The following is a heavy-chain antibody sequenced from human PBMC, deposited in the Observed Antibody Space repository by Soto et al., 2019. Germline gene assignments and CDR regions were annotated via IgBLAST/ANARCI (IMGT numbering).Heavy chain of an antibody. CDR1: GFTFSSYG. CDR3: AKDITFDSSAYNY. CDR2: ISGDGTST. Sequence: EVQLLESGGGLVQAGGSLRLSCTASGFTFSSYGMSWVRQAPGKGLEWVSSISGDGTSTYYVDSVKGRCTISRDNSKNTLSLQMNSLRTEDTAVYYCAKDITFDSSAYNYWGQGILVTVSS. D-gene: IGHD3-22*01. J-gene: IGHJ4*02. V-gene: IGHV3-23*01.